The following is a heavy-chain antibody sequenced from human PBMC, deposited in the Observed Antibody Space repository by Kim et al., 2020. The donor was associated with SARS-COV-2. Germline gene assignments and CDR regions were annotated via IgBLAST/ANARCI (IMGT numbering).Heavy chain of an antibody. D-gene: IGHD6-19*01. Sequence: SVKVSCKASGGTFSSYTISWVRQAPGQGLEWMGRIIPILGIANYAQKFQGRVTITADKSTSTAYMELSSLRSEDTAVYYCARGPAVAGDDYYYYGMDVWGQGTTVTVSS. CDR3: ARGPAVAGDDYYYYGMDV. V-gene: IGHV1-69*02. J-gene: IGHJ6*01. CDR2: IIPILGIA. CDR1: GGTFSSYT.